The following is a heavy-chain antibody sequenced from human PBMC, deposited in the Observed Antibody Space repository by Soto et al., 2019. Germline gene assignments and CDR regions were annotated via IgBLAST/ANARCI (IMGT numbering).Heavy chain of an antibody. CDR3: AREGGFILHAAYYYYGFDA. J-gene: IGHJ4*03. V-gene: IGHV3-23*01. Sequence: GGSLRLSCAASGFTFSSYAMSWVRQAPGKGLEWVSAISGSGGSTYYADSVKGRFTISRDNSKSTLSLQMDSLRVEDTAVYYCAREGGFILHAAYYYYGFDAWGQGTPVTVS. CDR2: ISGSGGST. D-gene: IGHD3-10*01. CDR1: GFTFSSYA.